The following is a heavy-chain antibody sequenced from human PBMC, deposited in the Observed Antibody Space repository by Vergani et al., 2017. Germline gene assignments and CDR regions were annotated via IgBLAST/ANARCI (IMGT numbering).Heavy chain of an antibody. CDR2: ISSDGGST. CDR1: GFTFSTYA. D-gene: IGHD2-15*01. J-gene: IGHJ4*02. CDR3: AGPQGTSACCCGGFDY. Sequence: EVQLLESGGGLVQPGGSLRLSCAASGFTFSTYAMTWVRQAPGKGLEWVSTISSDGGSTYYADSVKGRFTISRDNSKNTLSLQMNSLTAEDTAIYYCAGPQGTSACCCGGFDYWGQGILVTVSS. V-gene: IGHV3-23*01.